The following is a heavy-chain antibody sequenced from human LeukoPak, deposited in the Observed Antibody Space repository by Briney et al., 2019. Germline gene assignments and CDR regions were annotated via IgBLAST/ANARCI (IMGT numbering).Heavy chain of an antibody. J-gene: IGHJ6*02. V-gene: IGHV4-4*07. Sequence: PSETLSLTCSVSGGSIGSYYWNWIRQPAGKGLEWIGRIYISGSSNYNPSLKSRVTMSVDTSKNQLTLRLSSVTAADTAVYYCARGAAGTGHYYYYYSMDVWGQGTTVTVSS. D-gene: IGHD6-13*01. CDR1: GGSIGSYY. CDR3: ARGAAGTGHYYYYYSMDV. CDR2: IYISGSS.